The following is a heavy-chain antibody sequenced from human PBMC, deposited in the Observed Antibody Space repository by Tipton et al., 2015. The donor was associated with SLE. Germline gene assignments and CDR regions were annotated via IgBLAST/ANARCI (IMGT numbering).Heavy chain of an antibody. Sequence: GLVKPSETLSLTCTVSGGSISSSSHYWGWIRQPAGRGLEWIGRVSSSGKTNYHPSLKSRVTISVDTSKNQFSLKVNSVTAADTAVYYCARGSPFMEWERNWFDPWGQGTLVTVSS. J-gene: IGHJ5*02. CDR2: VSSSGKT. CDR1: GGSISSSSHY. CDR3: ARGSPFMEWERNWFDP. D-gene: IGHD3-3*01. V-gene: IGHV4-61*10.